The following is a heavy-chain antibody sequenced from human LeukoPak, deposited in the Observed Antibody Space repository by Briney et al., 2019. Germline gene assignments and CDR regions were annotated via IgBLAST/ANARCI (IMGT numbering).Heavy chain of an antibody. CDR1: GYTFTSYG. Sequence: GASVKVSCKASGYTFTSYGISWVRQAPGQGLEWMGWINTNTGNPTYVEGFTGRFVFSLDTSVSTAYLQISSLKTEDIAVYYCARSLTYDGDHPPFDYWGQGTLVTVSS. J-gene: IGHJ4*02. CDR3: ARSLTYDGDHPPFDY. D-gene: IGHD4-17*01. V-gene: IGHV7-4-1*02. CDR2: INTNTGNP.